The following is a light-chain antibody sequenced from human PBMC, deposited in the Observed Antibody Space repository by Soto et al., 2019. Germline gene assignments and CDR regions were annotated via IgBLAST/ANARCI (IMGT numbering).Light chain of an antibody. Sequence: EIVMTQSPATLSVSPGERATLSCRASQSVSSNLAWYQQKPGQAPRLLIYGASTRATGIPARFSGGGSGTEFTLTISRLEPEDFAVYYCQQYRTFGQGTKVDIK. V-gene: IGKV3-15*01. J-gene: IGKJ1*01. CDR3: QQYRT. CDR2: GAS. CDR1: QSVSSN.